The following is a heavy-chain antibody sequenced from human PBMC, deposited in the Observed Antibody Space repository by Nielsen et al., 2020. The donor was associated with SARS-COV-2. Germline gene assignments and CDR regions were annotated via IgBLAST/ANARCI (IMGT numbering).Heavy chain of an antibody. CDR1: GGSISSSSYY. Sequence: SETLSLTCTVSGGSISSSSYYWGWIRQSPGKGLEWIGSIYYSGSTYYNPSLKSRVTISVDTSKNQFSLKLSSVTAADTAVYYCARHEPTVTSPQLPLYWGQGTLVTVSS. CDR2: IYYSGST. CDR3: ARHEPTVTSPQLPLY. D-gene: IGHD4-17*01. J-gene: IGHJ4*02. V-gene: IGHV4-39*01.